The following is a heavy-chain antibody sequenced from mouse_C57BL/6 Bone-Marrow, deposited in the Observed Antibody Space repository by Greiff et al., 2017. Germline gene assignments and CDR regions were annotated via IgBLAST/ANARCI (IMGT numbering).Heavy chain of an antibody. J-gene: IGHJ2*01. CDR1: GFNIKDDY. CDR3: MGDYYGSSYGFDY. D-gene: IGHD1-1*01. V-gene: IGHV14-4*01. Sequence: VHVKQSGAELVRPGASVKLSCTASGFNIKDDYMHWVKQRPEQGLEWIGWIDPETGDTEYASKFQGKATITADTSSNTAYLQLSSLTSEDTAVYYCMGDYYGSSYGFDYWGQGTTLTVSS. CDR2: IDPETGDT.